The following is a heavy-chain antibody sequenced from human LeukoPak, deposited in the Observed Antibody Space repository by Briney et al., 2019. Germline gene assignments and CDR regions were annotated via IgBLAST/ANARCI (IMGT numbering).Heavy chain of an antibody. CDR1: GFTFSSYA. Sequence: GGSLRLSCAASGFTFSSYAMHWVRQAPGKGLEWVAVISYDGSNKYYADSVKGRFTISRDNSKNTLYLQMNSLRAEDTAVYYCARDIAAADYYGMDVWGQGTTVTVSS. D-gene: IGHD6-13*01. V-gene: IGHV3-30-3*01. J-gene: IGHJ6*02. CDR2: ISYDGSNK. CDR3: ARDIAAADYYGMDV.